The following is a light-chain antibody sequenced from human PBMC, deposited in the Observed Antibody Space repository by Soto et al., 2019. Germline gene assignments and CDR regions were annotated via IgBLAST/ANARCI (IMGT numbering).Light chain of an antibody. CDR2: EGS. CDR1: SSDVGSYNL. CDR3: CSYAGSSTPYV. J-gene: IGLJ1*01. Sequence: CALPQPASVSGSPGQSITISCTGTSSDVGSYNLVSWYQQHPGKAPKLMIYEGSKRPSGVSNRFSGSKSGNTASLTISGLQAEDEADYYCCSYAGSSTPYVFGTGTKVTVL. V-gene: IGLV2-23*01.